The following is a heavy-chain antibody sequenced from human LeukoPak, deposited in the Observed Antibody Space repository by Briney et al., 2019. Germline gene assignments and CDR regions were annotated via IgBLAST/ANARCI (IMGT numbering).Heavy chain of an antibody. CDR2: MNPNSGNT. CDR3: ARDKYSSFSTPFDY. V-gene: IGHV1-8*03. D-gene: IGHD6-6*01. J-gene: IGHJ4*02. CDR1: GYTFTSYD. Sequence: GASVKVSCKAPGYTFTSYDINWVRQATGQGLEWMGWMNPNSGNTGYAQKFQGRVTITRNTSISTAYMELSSLRSEDTAVYFCARDKYSSFSTPFDYWGQGTLVTVSS.